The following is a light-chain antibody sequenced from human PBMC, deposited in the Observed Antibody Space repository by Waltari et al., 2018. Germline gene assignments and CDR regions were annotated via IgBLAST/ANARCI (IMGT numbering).Light chain of an antibody. J-gene: IGKJ4*01. CDR2: DTS. Sequence: EIVLTQSHAILSLSPGQRATLPCRASQSVTNYLAWYQQKPGQAPRLLIYDTSNRATGIPARFSGSGFGTDFTLTISSLEPEDFAVYYCQQRRDWPLTFGGGTKVEIK. V-gene: IGKV3-11*01. CDR3: QQRRDWPLT. CDR1: QSVTNY.